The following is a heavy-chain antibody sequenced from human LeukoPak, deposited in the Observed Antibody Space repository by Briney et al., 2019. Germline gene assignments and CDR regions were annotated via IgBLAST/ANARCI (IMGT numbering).Heavy chain of an antibody. CDR2: INPNSGGT. J-gene: IGHJ4*02. CDR1: GYSSTNYG. CDR3: ARDLYGGTSATFDY. Sequence: ASVKVSCKASGYSSTNYGISWVRQAPGQGLEWMGWINPNSGGTYYAQKFQGRVTMTSDTSISTAYMELSRLRSDNTAVYYCARDLYGGTSATFDYWGQGTLVTVSS. D-gene: IGHD4-23*01. V-gene: IGHV1-2*02.